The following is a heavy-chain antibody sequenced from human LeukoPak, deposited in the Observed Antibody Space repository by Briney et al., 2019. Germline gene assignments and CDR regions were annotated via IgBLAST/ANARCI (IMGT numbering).Heavy chain of an antibody. D-gene: IGHD3-22*01. V-gene: IGHV3-13*01. CDR3: ARATSYYYDSSGFDY. Sequence: GGSLRLSCAASGFTFSSYDMHWVRQATGKGLEWVSAIGTAGDTYYPGSVKGRFTISRENAKNSLYLQMNSLRAGDTAVYYCARATSYYYDSSGFDYWGQGTLVTVSS. J-gene: IGHJ4*02. CDR1: GFTFSSYD. CDR2: IGTAGDT.